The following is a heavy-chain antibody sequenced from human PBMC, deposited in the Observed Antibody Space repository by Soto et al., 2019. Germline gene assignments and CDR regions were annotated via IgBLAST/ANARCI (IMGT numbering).Heavy chain of an antibody. D-gene: IGHD3-22*01. V-gene: IGHV3-30-3*01. CDR2: ISYDGSNK. Sequence: GGSLRLSCAASGFTFSSYAMHWVRQAPGKGLEWVAVISYDGSNKYYADSVKGRFTISRDNSKNTLYLQMNSLRAEDTAVYYCAKCLEDYYDSSGSTDYGMDVWGQGTTVTVSS. CDR1: GFTFSSYA. CDR3: AKCLEDYYDSSGSTDYGMDV. J-gene: IGHJ6*02.